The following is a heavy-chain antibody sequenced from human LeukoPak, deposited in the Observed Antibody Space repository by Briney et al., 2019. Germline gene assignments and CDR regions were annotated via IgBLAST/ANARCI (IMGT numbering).Heavy chain of an antibody. V-gene: IGHV3-7*01. CDR2: IKQDGSEK. CDR1: GFTFSSYW. Sequence: GGSLRLSCAASGFTFSSYWMSWVRQAPGKGLEWVANIKQDGSEKYYVDSVKGRFTISRDNAKNSLYLQMNSLRAEDTAVYYCAKEFIPESSGFDAFDIWGQGTMVTVSS. CDR3: AKEFIPESSGFDAFDI. D-gene: IGHD3-22*01. J-gene: IGHJ3*02.